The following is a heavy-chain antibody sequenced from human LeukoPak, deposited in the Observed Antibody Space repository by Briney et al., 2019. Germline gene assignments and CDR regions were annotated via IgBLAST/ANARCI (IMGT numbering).Heavy chain of an antibody. CDR2: IVVGSGNT. J-gene: IGHJ6*02. Sequence: SVKVSCKASGFTFTSSAMQWVRQARGQRLEWIGWIVVGSGNTNYAQKFQERVTITRDMSTSTAYMELSSLRSEDTAVYYCAADTPRPYSGSYYYYAMDVWGQGTTVTVSS. CDR3: AADTPRPYSGSYYYYAMDV. D-gene: IGHD1-26*01. CDR1: GFTFTSSA. V-gene: IGHV1-58*02.